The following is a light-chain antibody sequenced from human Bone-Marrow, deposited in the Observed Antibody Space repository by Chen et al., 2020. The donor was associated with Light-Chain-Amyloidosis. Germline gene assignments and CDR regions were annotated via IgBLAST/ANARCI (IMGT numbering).Light chain of an antibody. CDR2: GSS. Sequence: DIVLTQSPGNLSLSPGEGANLSCRASQTISSNYLTWYQQRFGQAPRLLIYGSSSRATGLPDRFTGSGSGTDFTLTINRLEPEDFAMYYCQQYGTSPLTFGGGTKVEIK. V-gene: IGKV3-20*01. CDR1: QTISSNY. CDR3: QQYGTSPLT. J-gene: IGKJ4*01.